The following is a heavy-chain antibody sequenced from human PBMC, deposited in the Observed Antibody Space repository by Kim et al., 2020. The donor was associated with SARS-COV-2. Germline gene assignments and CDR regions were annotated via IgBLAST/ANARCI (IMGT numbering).Heavy chain of an antibody. CDR2: INHGGST. D-gene: IGHD3-10*01. J-gene: IGHJ4*02. V-gene: IGHV4-34*01. CDR3: ARGVSSGSYYNARHYYFDY. Sequence: SETLSLTCAVYSGSFSGYYWNWIRQPPGKGLEWIGDINHGGSTTYNPSLKNRVTISLDTSKNQFSLKLSSVTAADTAVYYCARGVSSGSYYNARHYYFDYWDQGTLVTVSS. CDR1: SGSFSGYY.